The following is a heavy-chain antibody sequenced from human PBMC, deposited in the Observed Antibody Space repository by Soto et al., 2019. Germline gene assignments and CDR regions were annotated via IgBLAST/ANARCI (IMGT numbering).Heavy chain of an antibody. D-gene: IGHD3-10*01. V-gene: IGHV4-59*08. CDR2: ISYSGTI. CDR1: GGSISPYF. J-gene: IGHJ4*02. CDR3: ARHLSQFGELFFDY. Sequence: SETMSLTCTVSGGSISPYFLNWVRKTPGEGLEWVGYISYSGTISYNPSLRSRVSLSVETSKNQFSLKLSSVTAADTAVYYCARHLSQFGELFFDYWGQGTLVTVSS.